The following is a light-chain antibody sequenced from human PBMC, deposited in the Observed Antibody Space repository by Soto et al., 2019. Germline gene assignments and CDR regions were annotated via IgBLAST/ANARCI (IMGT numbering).Light chain of an antibody. V-gene: IGKV3-20*01. J-gene: IGKJ3*01. CDR2: GAS. Sequence: IVLTQSPGTLSLSPGERATLSCRASQSVSSSDFSWYQQQPSQAPRLLIYGASSRATGIAGRFRCSGCGAGLTFTISIMDLEHFAFDYYQYYQISRSPFPFGHGTKVEIK. CDR3: QYYQISRSPFP. CDR1: QSVSSSD.